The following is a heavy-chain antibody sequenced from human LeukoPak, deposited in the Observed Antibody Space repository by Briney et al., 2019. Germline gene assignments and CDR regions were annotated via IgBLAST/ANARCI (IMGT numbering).Heavy chain of an antibody. CDR1: GGSISSYY. J-gene: IGHJ3*02. V-gene: IGHV4-59*01. CDR2: IYYSGST. CDR3: ARDSSSYGATVDDAFDI. D-gene: IGHD3-10*01. Sequence: PSETLSLTCAVSGGSISSYYWSWIRQPPGKGLEWIGYIYYSGSTNYNPSLKSRVTISVDTSKNQFSLKLSSVTAADTAVYYCARDSSSYGATVDDAFDIWGQGTMVTVSS.